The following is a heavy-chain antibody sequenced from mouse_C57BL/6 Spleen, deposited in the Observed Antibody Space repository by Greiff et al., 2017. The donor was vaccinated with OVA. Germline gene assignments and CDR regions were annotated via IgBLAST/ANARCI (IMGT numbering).Heavy chain of an antibody. Sequence: VHVKQSGAELVKPGASVKLSCTASGFNIKDYYMHWVKQRTEQGLEWIGRIDPEDGETKYAPKFRGKATITADTSSNTAYLQLSSLTSEDTAVYYGARGGGNYEDYWGQGTTLTVSS. J-gene: IGHJ2*01. CDR3: ARGGGNYEDY. CDR1: GFNIKDYY. D-gene: IGHD2-1*01. CDR2: IDPEDGET. V-gene: IGHV14-2*01.